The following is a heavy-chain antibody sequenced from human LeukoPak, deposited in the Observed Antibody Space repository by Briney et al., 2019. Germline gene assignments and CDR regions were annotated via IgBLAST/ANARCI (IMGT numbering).Heavy chain of an antibody. CDR2: ISSSGGTI. D-gene: IGHD2-21*01. V-gene: IGHV3-48*03. CDR1: GFSFSSCE. Sequence: GGSLRLSCAASGFSFSSCEMNWVRQAPGKGLEWVSYISSSGGTIHYSDSVKGRFTISRDNAKNSLYLQMNSLRAEDTAVYYCVREVRREGDQFDYWGQGTLVTVSS. J-gene: IGHJ4*02. CDR3: VREVRREGDQFDY.